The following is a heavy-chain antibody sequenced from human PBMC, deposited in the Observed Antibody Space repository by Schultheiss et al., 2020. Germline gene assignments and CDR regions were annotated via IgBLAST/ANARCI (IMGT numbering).Heavy chain of an antibody. Sequence: SETLSLTCTVSGGSISSYYWSWIRQPPGKGLEWIGYIYYSGSTNYNPSLKSRVTISVDTSKNQFSLKLSSVTAADTAVYYCAKGVRGVISAFDIWGQGTMVTVSS. V-gene: IGHV4-59*01. D-gene: IGHD3-10*01. CDR1: GGSISSYY. CDR3: AKGVRGVISAFDI. J-gene: IGHJ3*02. CDR2: IYYSGST.